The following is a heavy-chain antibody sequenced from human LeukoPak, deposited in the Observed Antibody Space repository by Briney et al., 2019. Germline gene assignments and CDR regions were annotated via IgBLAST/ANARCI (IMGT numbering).Heavy chain of an antibody. V-gene: IGHV1-18*01. CDR1: GYTFAIDG. Sequence: GASVKVSCKASGYTFAIDGITWVRQAPGQGLEWMGWISAHNGNTNYAQKFQGRVTMTTDTSTSTAYMELRSLRSDDTAVYYCAREVQSCTSTTCYLPFDYWGQGTLVTVSS. CDR3: AREVQSCTSTTCYLPFDY. D-gene: IGHD2-2*01. J-gene: IGHJ4*02. CDR2: ISAHNGNT.